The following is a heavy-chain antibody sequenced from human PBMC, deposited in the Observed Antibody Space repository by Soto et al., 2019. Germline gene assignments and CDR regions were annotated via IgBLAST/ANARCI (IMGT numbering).Heavy chain of an antibody. CDR1: GYTCTSYD. Sequence: ASLKVSCKASGYTCTSYDINWVRQATGQGLEGMGWMNPNSGNTGYAQKFQGRVTMTRSTSISTAYMEPSSLRSEDTAVYYWARGGYCSGGSCYSSSFVYWGQGTLVTVSS. J-gene: IGHJ4*02. CDR3: ARGGYCSGGSCYSSSFVY. CDR2: MNPNSGNT. V-gene: IGHV1-8*01. D-gene: IGHD2-15*01.